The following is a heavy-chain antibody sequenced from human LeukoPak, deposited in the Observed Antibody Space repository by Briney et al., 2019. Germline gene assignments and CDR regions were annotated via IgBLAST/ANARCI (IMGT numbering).Heavy chain of an antibody. CDR2: TSWNSGSI. Sequence: GGSLRLSCAASGFTFDDYAMHWVRQAPGKGLEWVSGTSWNSGSIGYADSVKGRFTISRDNAKNSLYLQMNSLRAEDTAVYYCARDGAITMVRGVINLLDVWGKGTTVTVSS. CDR3: ARDGAITMVRGVINLLDV. J-gene: IGHJ6*04. CDR1: GFTFDDYA. V-gene: IGHV3-9*01. D-gene: IGHD3-10*01.